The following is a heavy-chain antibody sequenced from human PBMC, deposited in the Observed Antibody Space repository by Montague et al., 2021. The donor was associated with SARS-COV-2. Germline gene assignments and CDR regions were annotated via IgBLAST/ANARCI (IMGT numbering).Heavy chain of an antibody. Sequence: SETLSLTCAVSGASITTYYWSWIRQPPGQGLEWIGHIYYNEKTNYNPSLKNRVTISMDTPKNHFSLKVTSVTAADTALYFCAGGQQMNYFDFWGQATLVTVSS. CDR3: AGGQQMNYFDF. CDR2: IYYNEKT. CDR1: GASITTYY. J-gene: IGHJ4*02. V-gene: IGHV4-59*13. D-gene: IGHD1/OR15-1a*01.